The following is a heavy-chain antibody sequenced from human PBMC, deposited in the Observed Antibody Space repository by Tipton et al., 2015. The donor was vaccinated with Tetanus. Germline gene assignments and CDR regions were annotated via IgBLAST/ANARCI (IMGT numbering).Heavy chain of an antibody. CDR3: ARRRSAVLGGSYHWYFDL. CDR2: IYPGDSDT. Sequence: QLVQSGAEVKKPGESLKISCKGSGCTFTRYWIGWVRQMPGKGLEWMGIIYPGDSDTTYSPSFQGLVTISTDKSISTAFVQWGSLQASDTGIYYCARRRSAVLGGSYHWYFDLWGRGTLVTVSS. V-gene: IGHV5-51*01. D-gene: IGHD2-15*01. CDR1: GCTFTRYW. J-gene: IGHJ2*01.